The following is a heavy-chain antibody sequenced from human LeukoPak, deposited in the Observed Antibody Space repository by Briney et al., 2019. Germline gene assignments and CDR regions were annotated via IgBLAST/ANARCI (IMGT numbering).Heavy chain of an antibody. CDR3: ARDHKGYFDY. V-gene: IGHV3-53*01. CDR2: IYSGGST. CDR1: GFTFTNYA. Sequence: GGSLRLSCAASGFTFTNYAMSWVRQAPGKGLEWVSVIYSGGSTYYADSVKGRFTISRDNSKNTLYLQMNSLRAEDTAVYYCARDHKGYFDYWGQGTLVTVSS. J-gene: IGHJ4*02.